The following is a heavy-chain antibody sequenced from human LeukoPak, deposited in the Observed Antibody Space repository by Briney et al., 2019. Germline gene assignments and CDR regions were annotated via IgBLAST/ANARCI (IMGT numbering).Heavy chain of an antibody. J-gene: IGHJ4*02. D-gene: IGHD3-10*01. CDR2: ISSSSSTI. CDR3: ARDYYSSGSYWYYFDY. V-gene: IGHV3-48*02. CDR1: GFIFSSYS. Sequence: PGGSLRLSCAASGFIFSSYSMNWVCQAPGKGLEWVSYISSSSSTIYYADSVKGRFTISRDNAKNSLYLQMNSLRDEDTAVYYCARDYYSSGSYWYYFDYWGQGTLVTVSS.